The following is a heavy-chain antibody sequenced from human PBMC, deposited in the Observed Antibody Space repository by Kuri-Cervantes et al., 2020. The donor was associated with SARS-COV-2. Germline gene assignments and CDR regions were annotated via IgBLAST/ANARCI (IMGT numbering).Heavy chain of an antibody. CDR1: GFTFSSYA. CDR2: ISGSGGST. Sequence: LSLTCAASGFTFSSYAMSWVRQAPGKGLEWVSAISGSGGSTYYADSVKGRFTISRDNSKNTLYLQMNSLRAEDTAVYYCAKFSDYGDSPDAFDIWGQGTMVTVSS. D-gene: IGHD4-17*01. CDR3: AKFSDYGDSPDAFDI. J-gene: IGHJ3*02. V-gene: IGHV3-23*01.